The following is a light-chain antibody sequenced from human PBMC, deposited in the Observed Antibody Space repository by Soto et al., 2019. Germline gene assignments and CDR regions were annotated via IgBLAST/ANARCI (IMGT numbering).Light chain of an antibody. CDR2: EGS. CDR1: ISDVGSYDL. Sequence: QSALTQPASVSGSPGQSITISCTGTISDVGSYDLVSWYQQHPGKAPKLMIYEGSKRPSGVSSRFSGSKSGNTASLTISGLQAEDEADYYCCPYAGSSTSWVFGGGTKVTVL. J-gene: IGLJ3*02. CDR3: CPYAGSSTSWV. V-gene: IGLV2-23*01.